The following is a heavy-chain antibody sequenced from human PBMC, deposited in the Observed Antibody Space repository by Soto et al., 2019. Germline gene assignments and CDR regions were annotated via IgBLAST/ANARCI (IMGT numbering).Heavy chain of an antibody. Sequence: SETLSLTCSVSGGSISSYYWSWIRQPPGKGLEWIGYIYYSGSTNYNPSLKSRVTISVDNAKNSLYLQMNSLRAEDTAVYYCARGEMATIWPFGYWGQGTLVTVSS. CDR3: ARGEMATIWPFGY. V-gene: IGHV4-59*12. CDR1: GGSISSYY. J-gene: IGHJ4*02. CDR2: IYYSGST. D-gene: IGHD5-12*01.